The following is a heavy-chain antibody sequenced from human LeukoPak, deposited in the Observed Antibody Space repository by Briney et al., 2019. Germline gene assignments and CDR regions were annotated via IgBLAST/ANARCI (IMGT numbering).Heavy chain of an antibody. CDR2: IYPGDSDT. Sequence: GESLKISCKGSGYSFTSYWIGWGRQMPGKGLEWMGIIYPGDSDTRYSPSFQGQVTISADKSISTAYLQWSSLKASDTAMYYCAAGYDILTGYSHGAFDIWGQGTMVTVSS. CDR3: AAGYDILTGYSHGAFDI. V-gene: IGHV5-51*01. CDR1: GYSFTSYW. J-gene: IGHJ3*02. D-gene: IGHD3-9*01.